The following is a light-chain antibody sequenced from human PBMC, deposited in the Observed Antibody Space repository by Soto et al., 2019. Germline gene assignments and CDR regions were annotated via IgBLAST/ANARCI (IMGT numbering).Light chain of an antibody. CDR3: QQYGSSPPIT. J-gene: IGKJ5*01. CDR2: GAS. Sequence: EIVLTQSPGTLSLSPGERATLSCRASQSVSSSYLAWYQQKPGQAPRLLIYGASSRATGIPDRFSGSGSGTDFTLTISRLEPEDFAVYYWQQYGSSPPITLGQGTRLEI. V-gene: IGKV3-20*01. CDR1: QSVSSSY.